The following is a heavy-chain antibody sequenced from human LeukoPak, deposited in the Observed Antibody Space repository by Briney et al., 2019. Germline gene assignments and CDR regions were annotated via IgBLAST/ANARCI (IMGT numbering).Heavy chain of an antibody. V-gene: IGHV3-30*02. D-gene: IGHD5-12*01. J-gene: IGHJ6*03. Sequence: GGSLRLSCAASGFTFSSYGMHWVRQAPGKGLEWVAFIRYDGSNKYYADSVKGRFTISRDNSKNTLYLQMKSLRAEDTAVYYCAKGGGYEAQYYYYYMDVWGKGTTVTISS. CDR3: AKGGGYEAQYYYYYMDV. CDR2: IRYDGSNK. CDR1: GFTFSSYG.